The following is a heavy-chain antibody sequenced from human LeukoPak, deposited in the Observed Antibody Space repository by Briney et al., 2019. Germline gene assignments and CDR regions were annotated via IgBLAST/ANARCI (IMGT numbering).Heavy chain of an antibody. D-gene: IGHD6-6*01. J-gene: IGHJ5*02. CDR1: GFTFSSYA. CDR2: ISYDGSNK. CDR3: ARSSIAGYSGGFWFDP. V-gene: IGHV3-30*14. Sequence: GGSLRLSCAASGFTFSSYAMHWVRQAPGKGLEWVAVISYDGSNKYYADSVKGRFTISRENAKNSLYLQMNSLRAGDTAVYYCARSSIAGYSGGFWFDPWGQGTLVTVSS.